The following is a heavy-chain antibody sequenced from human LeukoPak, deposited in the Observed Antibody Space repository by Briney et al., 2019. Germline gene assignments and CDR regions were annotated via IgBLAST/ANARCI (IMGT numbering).Heavy chain of an antibody. CDR2: LNSNGGST. Sequence: GGSLRLSCAASGFTFSSYSMNWVRQAPGKGLEWVSGLNSNGGSTYYATSVKDRFTISRDTSKNTLYLQMGSLRAEDMAVYYCARGLRGCTSTSCFTYWYFDLWGRGTLVTVSS. D-gene: IGHD2-2*02. CDR1: GFTFSSYS. V-gene: IGHV3-64*01. CDR3: ARGLRGCTSTSCFTYWYFDL. J-gene: IGHJ2*01.